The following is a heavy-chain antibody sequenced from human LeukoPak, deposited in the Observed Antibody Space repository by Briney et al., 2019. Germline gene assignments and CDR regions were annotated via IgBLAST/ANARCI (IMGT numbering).Heavy chain of an antibody. D-gene: IGHD5-24*01. CDR1: GDSINSGSYY. CDR2: VYSGST. V-gene: IGHV4-39*01. J-gene: IGHJ4*02. Sequence: PSETLSLTCTVSGDSINSGSYYWGWIRQPPGKGLEWIGTVYSGSTSYTPSLKSRVTISGETSKKQFSLKLSSVTGADTAVYYCGGHNSHYFVYSGQGTLVTASS. CDR3: GGHNSHYFVY.